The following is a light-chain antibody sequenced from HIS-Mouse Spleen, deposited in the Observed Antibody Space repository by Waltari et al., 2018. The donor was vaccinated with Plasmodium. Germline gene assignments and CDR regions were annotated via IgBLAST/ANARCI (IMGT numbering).Light chain of an antibody. V-gene: IGLV2-8*01. CDR3: SSYAGSNNLV. Sequence: QSALPQPPSASGSPGQSVTLSCTGTSSDVGGYNYVSGYQQHPGKAPKLMIYEVSKRPSGVPDRFSGSKSGNTASLTVSGLQAEDEADYYCSSYAGSNNLVFGGGTKLTVL. CDR1: SSDVGGYNY. J-gene: IGLJ2*01. CDR2: EVS.